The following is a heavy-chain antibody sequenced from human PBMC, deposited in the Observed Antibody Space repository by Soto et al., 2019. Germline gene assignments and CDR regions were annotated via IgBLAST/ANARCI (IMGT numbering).Heavy chain of an antibody. CDR2: LSRGGGST. V-gene: IGHV3-23*01. J-gene: IGHJ3*02. CDR3: ARDSQYRADGFDI. CDR1: GFTYSSHG. Sequence: EAQLLESGGELIQPGGSLRLSCAASGFTYSSHGMSWVRQAPGKGLEWIAGLSRGGGSTYYADSVKGRFTISRDNSKNTLDLIMNSLRGEETALYYWARDSQYRADGFDIWGQGTMVTVSS. D-gene: IGHD5-12*01.